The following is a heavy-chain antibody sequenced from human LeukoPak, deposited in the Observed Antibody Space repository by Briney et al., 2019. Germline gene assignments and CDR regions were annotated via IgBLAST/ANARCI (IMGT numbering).Heavy chain of an antibody. CDR2: INHSGST. J-gene: IGHJ1*01. V-gene: IGHV4-34*01. Sequence: GSLRLSCAASGFTFSSYNMNWVRQASGKGLEWIGEINHSGSTTYNPSLESRVTMSEDSSKNQFSLRLSSVTAADTAVYYCARGDVAARLQHWGQGSLVTVSS. D-gene: IGHD6-6*01. CDR3: ARGDVAARLQH. CDR1: GFTFSSYN.